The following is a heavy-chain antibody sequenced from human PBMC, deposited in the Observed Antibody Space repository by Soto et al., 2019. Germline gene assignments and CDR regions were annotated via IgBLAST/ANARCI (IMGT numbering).Heavy chain of an antibody. CDR3: ANQLAYCGGDCLFISSDYYYYGMDV. V-gene: IGHV3-23*01. CDR2: ISGSGGST. Sequence: GGSLRLSCAASGFTFSSYAMSWVRQAPGKGLEWVSAISGSGGSTYYADSVKGRFTISRDNSKNTLYLQVNSLRAEDTAVYYCANQLAYCGGDCLFISSDYYYYGMDVWGQGTTVTVSS. D-gene: IGHD2-21*02. CDR1: GFTFSSYA. J-gene: IGHJ6*02.